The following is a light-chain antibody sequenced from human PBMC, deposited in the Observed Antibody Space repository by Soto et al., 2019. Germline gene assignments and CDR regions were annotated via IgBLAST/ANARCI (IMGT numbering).Light chain of an antibody. CDR1: QGISSA. CDR3: QQFNNYPFT. Sequence: AIQLTQSPSSLSASVGDRVTITCRASQGISSALAWYQQKPGKAPKLLIYDASSLESGFPSRFSGSGSGTDCPLTISSLRPEDFAAYYCQQFNNYPFTFVQGTRLEIK. V-gene: IGKV1D-13*01. CDR2: DAS. J-gene: IGKJ5*01.